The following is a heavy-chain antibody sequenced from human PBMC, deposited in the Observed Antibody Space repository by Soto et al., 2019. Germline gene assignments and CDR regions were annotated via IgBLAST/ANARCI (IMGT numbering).Heavy chain of an antibody. J-gene: IGHJ5*02. D-gene: IGHD3-22*01. Sequence: QVQLVQSGAEVKKPGASVKVSCKASGYTFTSYGISWVRQAPGQGLEWMGWISAYNGNTNYAQKLQGRVTMTTDTTTSTGYMGLGSLRSDGTAVYYCAGGGMSGYYSNWFGPWGQGTLGTVSS. CDR2: ISAYNGNT. CDR1: GYTFTSYG. V-gene: IGHV1-18*01. CDR3: AGGGMSGYYSNWFGP.